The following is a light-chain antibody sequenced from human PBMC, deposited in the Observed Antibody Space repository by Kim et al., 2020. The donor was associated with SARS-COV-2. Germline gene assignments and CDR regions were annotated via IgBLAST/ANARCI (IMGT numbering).Light chain of an antibody. Sequence: AIQLTQSPSSPSASVGDRVIITCWASQGITSALAWYQQEPGKAPNLLIYDASSLKSGVPSRFSGSGSGTDFTLTISGLQPEDSATYYCQQDNSYPITFGQGTRLEIK. V-gene: IGKV1-13*02. CDR1: QGITSA. CDR2: DAS. CDR3: QQDNSYPIT. J-gene: IGKJ5*01.